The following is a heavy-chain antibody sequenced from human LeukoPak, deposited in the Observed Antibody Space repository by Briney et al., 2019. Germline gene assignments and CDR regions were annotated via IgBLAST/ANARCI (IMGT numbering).Heavy chain of an antibody. CDR1: GFTFSHYT. D-gene: IGHD1/OR15-1a*01. CDR2: IPYDESHK. V-gene: IGHV3-30*14. J-gene: IGHJ4*02. Sequence: PGGSLRLSCAASGFTFSHYTMLWVRQAPGKGLEWVAVIPYDESHKYYADSAEGRFTISRDNSKNTLYLQMNSLRVEDTAMYYCVRDNNGDYWGQGTLVTVSS. CDR3: VRDNNGDY.